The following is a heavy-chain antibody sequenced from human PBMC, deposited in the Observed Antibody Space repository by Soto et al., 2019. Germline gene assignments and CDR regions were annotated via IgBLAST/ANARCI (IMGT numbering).Heavy chain of an antibody. CDR3: MVVVAATSGNWFDP. CDR1: GYTFTGYY. J-gene: IGHJ5*02. Sequence: RASVKVSCKASGYTFTGYYMHWVRQAPGQGLEWMGWINPNSGGTNYAQKFQGRVTMTRDTSISTAYMELSRLRSDDTAVYYCMVVVAATSGNWFDPWGQGTLVTVSS. CDR2: INPNSGGT. V-gene: IGHV1-2*02. D-gene: IGHD2-15*01.